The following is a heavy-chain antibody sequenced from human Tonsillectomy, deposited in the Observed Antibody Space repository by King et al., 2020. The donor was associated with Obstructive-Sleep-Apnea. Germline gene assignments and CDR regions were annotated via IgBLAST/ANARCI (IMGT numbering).Heavy chain of an antibody. CDR2: FYYSGST. J-gene: IGHJ4*02. V-gene: IGHV4-59*01. D-gene: IGHD6-19*01. CDR1: GGSISSYY. Sequence: QLQESGPGMVKPSENLSLTCTVSGGSISSYYWSWLRQPPGKGLEWIGYFYYSGSTNYNPSLKSRVTISVDTSKNQFSLKLSSVTAADTAVYYCARGPVGQWLVLDYWGQGTLVTVSS. CDR3: ARGPVGQWLVLDY.